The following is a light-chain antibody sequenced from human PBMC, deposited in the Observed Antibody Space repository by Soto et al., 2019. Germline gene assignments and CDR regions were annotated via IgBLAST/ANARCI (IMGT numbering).Light chain of an antibody. J-gene: IGKJ4*01. CDR2: LGS. CDR3: MQALQTPLT. CDR1: QSLLHSNGYNY. V-gene: IGKV2-28*01. Sequence: DLVMTQSPLSLPVTPGEPASISCRSSQSLLHSNGYNYLDWYLQKPGQSPQLLIYLGSNRASGVPDRFSGSGSGTDFTLKFSRVEAEDVGVYYCMQALQTPLTFGGGTKVEIK.